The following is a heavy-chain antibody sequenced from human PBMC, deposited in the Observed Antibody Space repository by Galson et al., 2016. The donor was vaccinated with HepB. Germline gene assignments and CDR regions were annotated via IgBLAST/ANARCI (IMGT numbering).Heavy chain of an antibody. D-gene: IGHD3-22*01. V-gene: IGHV3-53*01. Sequence: SLRLSCAASGFTVSKYNMSWVRQAPGEALDWVSLISGTERTYYADSVKGRFTISRDNSKNTLFLQMNSLRADDTAVYYCARDGQFYSDPSGYYSYAFDIWGQGTMVTVSS. CDR1: GFTVSKYN. J-gene: IGHJ3*02. CDR2: ISGTERT. CDR3: ARDGQFYSDPSGYYSYAFDI.